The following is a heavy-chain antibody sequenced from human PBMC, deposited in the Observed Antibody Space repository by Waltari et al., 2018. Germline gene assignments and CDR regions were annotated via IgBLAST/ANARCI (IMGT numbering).Heavy chain of an antibody. CDR3: ARSSGRYCSGGSCYPDYFDY. Sequence: QVQLQESGPGLVKPSETLSLTCTVSGGSISSYYWSWIRQPPGKGLEWIGYIYYSGSTNYNPSLKSRVTISVDTSKNQFSLKLSSVTAADTAVYYCARSSGRYCSGGSCYPDYFDYWGQGTLVTVSS. V-gene: IGHV4-59*01. J-gene: IGHJ4*02. D-gene: IGHD2-15*01. CDR2: IYYSGST. CDR1: GGSISSYY.